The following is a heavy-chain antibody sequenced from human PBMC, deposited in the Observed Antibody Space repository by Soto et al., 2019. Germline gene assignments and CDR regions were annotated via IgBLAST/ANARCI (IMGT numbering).Heavy chain of an antibody. V-gene: IGHV3-11*01. CDR1: GFTFSDYY. CDR3: ARDGGCSSSNCYNYYYYGLDV. CDR2: ISSSSSTI. J-gene: IGHJ6*02. D-gene: IGHD2-2*02. Sequence: SCAASGFTFSDYYMSWIRQAPGKGLEWVSYISSSSSTIYYAESVKGRFTISRDNAKNSLYLQMNSLRAEDTAVYYCARDGGCSSSNCYNYYYYGLDVWGQGTTVTAP.